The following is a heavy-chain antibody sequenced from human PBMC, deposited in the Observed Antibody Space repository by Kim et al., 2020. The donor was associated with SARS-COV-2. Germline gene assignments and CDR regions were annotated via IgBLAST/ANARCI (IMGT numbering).Heavy chain of an antibody. D-gene: IGHD4-17*01. CDR2: IYYSGST. CDR1: GGSISSYY. CDR3: ARGIGGGDSAPSAFDI. Sequence: SETLSLTCTVSGGSISSYYWSWIRQPPGKGLEWIGYIYYSGSTNYNPSLKSRVTISVDTSKNQFSLKLSSVTAADTAVYYCARGIGGGDSAPSAFDIWGQGTMVTVSS. J-gene: IGHJ3*02. V-gene: IGHV4-59*01.